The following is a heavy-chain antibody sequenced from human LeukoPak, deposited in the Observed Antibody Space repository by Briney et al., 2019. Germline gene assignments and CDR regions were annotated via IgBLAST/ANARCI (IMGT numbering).Heavy chain of an antibody. V-gene: IGHV3-33*01. J-gene: IGHJ3*02. CDR3: GRGYANNDAFDI. CDR1: GFTFSSYG. CDR2: IWNDGSNK. Sequence: GGSLRLSCAASGFTFSSYGMHWVRQAPGKGLEWVAVIWNDGSNKYYADSVKGRFTISRDNSKNTLYLQMNSLRAEDTAVYYCGRGYANNDAFDIWGQGTMVTVSS. D-gene: IGHD3-16*01.